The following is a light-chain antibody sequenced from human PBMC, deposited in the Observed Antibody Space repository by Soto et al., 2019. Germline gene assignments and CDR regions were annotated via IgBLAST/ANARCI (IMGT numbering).Light chain of an antibody. CDR1: SSDVGDYNY. CDR3: SSYTSSTTPVL. Sequence: QSALTQPASVSGSPGQSITISCTGTSSDVGDYNYVSWYQQHPGKAPKLMIYEVTNRPSGVSNRFSGSKSGNTASLTISGLQAEDEADYYCSSYTSSTTPVLFGGGTKLTVL. V-gene: IGLV2-14*01. CDR2: EVT. J-gene: IGLJ2*01.